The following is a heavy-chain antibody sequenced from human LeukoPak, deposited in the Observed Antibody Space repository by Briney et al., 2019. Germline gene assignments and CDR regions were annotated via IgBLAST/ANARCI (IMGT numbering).Heavy chain of an antibody. CDR1: GGSFSGYY. CDR3: AKDYGDYEVSGYFDY. CDR2: ISGSGGST. J-gene: IGHJ4*02. D-gene: IGHD4-17*01. V-gene: IGHV3-23*01. Sequence: ASETLSLTCAVYGGSFSGYYWSWIRQPPGKGLEWVSAISGSGGSTYYADSVKGRFTISRDNSKNTLYLQMNSLRAEDTAVYYCAKDYGDYEVSGYFDYWGQGTLATVSS.